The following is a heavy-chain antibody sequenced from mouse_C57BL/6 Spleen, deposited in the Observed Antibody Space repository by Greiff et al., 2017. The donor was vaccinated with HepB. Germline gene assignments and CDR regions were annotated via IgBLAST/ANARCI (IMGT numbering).Heavy chain of an antibody. CDR1: GYAFSSYW. V-gene: IGHV1-80*01. D-gene: IGHD1-1*01. CDR2: IYPGDGDT. CDR3: ARAYYYGSPYFDV. J-gene: IGHJ1*03. Sequence: QVHVKQSGAELVKPGASVKISCKASGYAFSSYWMNWVKQRPGKGLEWIGQIYPGDGDTNYNGKFKGKATLTADKSSSTAYMQLSSLTSEDSAVYFCARAYYYGSPYFDVWGTGTTVTVSS.